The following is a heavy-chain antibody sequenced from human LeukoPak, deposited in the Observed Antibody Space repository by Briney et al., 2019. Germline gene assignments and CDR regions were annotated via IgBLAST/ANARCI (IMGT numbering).Heavy chain of an antibody. J-gene: IGHJ4*02. V-gene: IGHV4-59*08. CDR2: MYYSGST. CDR3: VRSSTYHLFDD. D-gene: IGHD2-15*01. Sequence: TSETLSLTCTVSGGSISRYYCSWIRQPPGKGLEWIGYMYYSGSTNYNPSLKSRVTISVDTSKNQFSLKLSSVTAADTAAYYCVRSSTYHLFDDWGQGTLVTVSS. CDR1: GGSISRYY.